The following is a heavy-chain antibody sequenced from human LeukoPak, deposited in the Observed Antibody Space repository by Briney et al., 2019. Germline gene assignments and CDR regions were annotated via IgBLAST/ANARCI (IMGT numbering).Heavy chain of an antibody. CDR1: GYTSTRYD. Sequence: GASVKVSCKASGYTSTRYDMHWVRQAPGQGLEWMGIINPSGGSTSYAQKFQGRVTMTRDMFTSTVYMELSSLRSEDTAVYYCARDLHHRGYYDTSGPYGIWGQGTMVTVSS. J-gene: IGHJ3*02. D-gene: IGHD3-22*01. CDR3: ARDLHHRGYYDTSGPYGI. V-gene: IGHV1-46*01. CDR2: INPSGGST.